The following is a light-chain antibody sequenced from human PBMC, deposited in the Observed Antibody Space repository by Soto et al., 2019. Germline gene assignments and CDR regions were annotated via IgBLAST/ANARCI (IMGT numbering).Light chain of an antibody. CDR1: HDIGNY. Sequence: DIQMTQSPSSLSASVGDRVTITCLASHDIGNYLNWYQQKPGKAPKLLIYYASNLETGVSSRFSGSGSGTDFTYNISSLQPEDIATYFCQQYENLPRFIFGPGTKVDIK. CDR2: YAS. J-gene: IGKJ3*01. CDR3: QQYENLPRFI. V-gene: IGKV1-33*01.